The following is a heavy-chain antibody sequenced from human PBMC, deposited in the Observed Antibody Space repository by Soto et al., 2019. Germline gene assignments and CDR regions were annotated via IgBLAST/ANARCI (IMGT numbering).Heavy chain of an antibody. CDR1: GCTIGGHG. CDR2: ISYDGSNK. V-gene: IGHV3-30*18. D-gene: IGHD6-13*01. J-gene: IGHJ6*02. CDR3: AKSTPSSSWLYYYYGMDV. Sequence: RLWRAAAGCTIGGHGVRRVSQAQGKGLEWVAVISYDGSNKYYADSVKGRFTISRDNSKNTLYLQMNSLRAEDTAVYYCAKSTPSSSWLYYYYGMDVWGQGTTVTVSS.